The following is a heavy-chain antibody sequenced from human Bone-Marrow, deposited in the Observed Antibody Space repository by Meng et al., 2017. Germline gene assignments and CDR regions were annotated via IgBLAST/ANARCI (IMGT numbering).Heavy chain of an antibody. V-gene: IGHV3-33*01. J-gene: IGHJ4*02. CDR1: GFTFSSYG. Sequence: GESLKISCAASGFTFSSYGMHWVRQAPGKGLEWVAVIWYDGSNKYYADSVKGRFTISRDNSKNTLYLQMNSLRAEDTAVYYCARDGRGYSGYDQYYFDYWGQGTLVTVSS. CDR2: IWYDGSNK. CDR3: ARDGRGYSGYDQYYFDY. D-gene: IGHD5-12*01.